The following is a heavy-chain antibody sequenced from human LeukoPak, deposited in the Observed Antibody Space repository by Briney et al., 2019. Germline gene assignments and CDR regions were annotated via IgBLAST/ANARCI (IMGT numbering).Heavy chain of an antibody. CDR3: ARDGTYYDSSGYDDQPGYFDY. Sequence: PGGSLRLSCAASGFTFSSYSMNWVRQAPGKGLEWVSSISSSSSYIYYADSVKGRFTISRDNAKNSLYLQTNSLRAEDTAVYYCARDGTYYDSSGYDDQPGYFDYWGQGTLVTVSS. CDR2: ISSSSSYI. CDR1: GFTFSSYS. D-gene: IGHD3-22*01. V-gene: IGHV3-21*01. J-gene: IGHJ4*02.